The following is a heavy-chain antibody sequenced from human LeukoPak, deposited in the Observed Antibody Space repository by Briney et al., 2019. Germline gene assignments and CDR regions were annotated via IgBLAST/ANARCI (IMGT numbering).Heavy chain of an antibody. D-gene: IGHD3-3*01. V-gene: IGHV4-39*01. J-gene: IGHJ4*02. Sequence: PSETLSLTCTVSGGSISSSSYYWGWIRQPPGKGLEWIGSIYYSGSTYYNPSLKSRVTISLDTSKNQFSLNLSSVTAADTAVYYCVASDFYYFEYWGQGSLVTVSS. CDR2: IYYSGST. CDR3: VASDFYYFEY. CDR1: GGSISSSSYY.